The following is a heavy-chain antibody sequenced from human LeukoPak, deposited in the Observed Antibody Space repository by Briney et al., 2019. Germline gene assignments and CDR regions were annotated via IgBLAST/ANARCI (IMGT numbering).Heavy chain of an antibody. Sequence: SETLSLTCAVSGGSISSGDYSWNWIRQPPGKGLEWIGYIYHTGSTSYNPSLKGRVTISVDRSKNQFSLNLSSVTAADTAVYYCARKDYGMDVWGQGTTVTVSS. CDR2: IYHTGST. CDR1: GGSISSGDYS. CDR3: ARKDYGMDV. V-gene: IGHV4-30-2*01. J-gene: IGHJ6*02.